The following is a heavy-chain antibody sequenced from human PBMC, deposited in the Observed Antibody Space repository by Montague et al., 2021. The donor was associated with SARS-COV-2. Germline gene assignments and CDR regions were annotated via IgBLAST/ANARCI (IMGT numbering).Heavy chain of an antibody. J-gene: IGHJ4*02. CDR3: ARGHLSVSMIVVVFTSASHYFDY. V-gene: IGHV4-39*07. Sequence: SETLSLTCSVSGGSITDRTYYWGCIRQSPGKGLEWIGDIKQSGSTNYNPSLKSRVTISVDTSRNQFSLKLTSVTAADTAVYFCARGHLSVSMIVVVFTSASHYFDYWGQGALVTVSS. CDR2: IKQSGST. D-gene: IGHD3-22*01. CDR1: GGSITDRTYY.